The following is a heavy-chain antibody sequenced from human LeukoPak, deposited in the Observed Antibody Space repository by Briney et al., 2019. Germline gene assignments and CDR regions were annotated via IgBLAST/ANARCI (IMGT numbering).Heavy chain of an antibody. Sequence: PSETLSLTCTVSGGSISSYYWGWIRQPPGKGLEWIGSIYYSGSTYYNPSLKSRVTISVDTSKNQFSLKLSSVTAADTAVYYCARDSGYDIIDYWGQGTLVTVSS. CDR1: GGSISSYY. CDR3: ARDSGYDIIDY. V-gene: IGHV4-39*02. CDR2: IYYSGST. D-gene: IGHD5-12*01. J-gene: IGHJ4*02.